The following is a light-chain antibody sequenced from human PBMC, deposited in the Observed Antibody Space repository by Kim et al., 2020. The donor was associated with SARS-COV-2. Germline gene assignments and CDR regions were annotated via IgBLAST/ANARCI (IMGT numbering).Light chain of an antibody. V-gene: IGKV3-20*01. CDR3: QQYGGSPWT. Sequence: PGERATVSCRASQRVSTSYLAWYQQKPGQAPRVLIYGASSRATGIPDRFSGSGSGTDFTLTISRLEPEDFAVYYCQQYGGSPWTFGQGTKV. CDR1: QRVSTSY. CDR2: GAS. J-gene: IGKJ1*01.